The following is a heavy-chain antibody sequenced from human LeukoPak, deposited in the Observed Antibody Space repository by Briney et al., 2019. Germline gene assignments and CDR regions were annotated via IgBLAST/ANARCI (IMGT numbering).Heavy chain of an antibody. CDR2: INHSGST. CDR3: ASHLVVAENWFDP. Sequence: SETLSLTCTVSGGSISDYYWTWIRQPPGKGLEWIGEINHSGSTNYNPSLKSRVTISVDTSKNQFSLKLNSVTAADTAVYYCASHLVVAENWFDPWGQGTLVTVSS. V-gene: IGHV4-34*01. CDR1: GGSISDYY. D-gene: IGHD2-15*01. J-gene: IGHJ5*02.